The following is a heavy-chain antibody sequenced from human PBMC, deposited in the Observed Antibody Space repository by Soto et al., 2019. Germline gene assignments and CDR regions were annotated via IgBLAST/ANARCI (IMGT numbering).Heavy chain of an antibody. D-gene: IGHD2-8*01. Sequence: AGGSLRLSCAASGFTFSSYAMSWVRQAPGKGLEWVSAISGSGGSTYYADSVKGRFTISRDNSKNTLYLQMNSLRAEDTAVYYCATSRVYAIGGAFEIWGQGTMVTVSS. CDR2: ISGSGGST. CDR1: GFTFSSYA. V-gene: IGHV3-23*01. J-gene: IGHJ3*02. CDR3: ATSRVYAIGGAFEI.